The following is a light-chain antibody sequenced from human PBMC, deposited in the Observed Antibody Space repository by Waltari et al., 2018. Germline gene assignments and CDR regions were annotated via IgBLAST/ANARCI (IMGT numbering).Light chain of an antibody. CDR1: RSDVGGKNY. Sequence: TALTQPAPGSGSPGQTITNPCTGTRSDVGGKNYVSWYKNHPGKAPKSMMYDVSNRPSVCANRFAGSKSCNTASLTSSGLQAEYEADDYCSSYTGSSTSVVFGGGTKLTVL. CDR2: DVS. V-gene: IGLV2-14*03. CDR3: SSYTGSSTSVV. J-gene: IGLJ2*01.